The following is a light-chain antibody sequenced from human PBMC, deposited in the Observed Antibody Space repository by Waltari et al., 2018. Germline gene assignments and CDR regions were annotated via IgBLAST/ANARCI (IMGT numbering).Light chain of an antibody. CDR3: CSYAGESRVV. CDR2: EAN. CDR1: RSNIGAHDF. J-gene: IGLJ2*01. Sequence: QSALTQPASVSGSPGQSITISCTGTRSNIGAHDFVAWFKQHPGQAPKLIISEANKRPSGVSYRFSGSKSGNTASLTISGLQTEDEADYYCCSYAGESRVVFGGGTKLTVL. V-gene: IGLV2-23*01.